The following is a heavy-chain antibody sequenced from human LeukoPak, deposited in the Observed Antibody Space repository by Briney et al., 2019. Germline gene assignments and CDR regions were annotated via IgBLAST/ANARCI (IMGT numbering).Heavy chain of an antibody. CDR3: ARAPAGPPYYYMDV. CDR1: GGSISGYY. CDR2: IYYSGST. Sequence: PSETLSLTCPVSGGSISGYYWSWIRQPPGKGLEWIGYIYYSGSTNYNPSLERRVTISVDTSKNQFSLKLTSVTAADTAVYYCARAPAGPPYYYMDVWGRGTTVAVSS. V-gene: IGHV4-59*01. J-gene: IGHJ6*03.